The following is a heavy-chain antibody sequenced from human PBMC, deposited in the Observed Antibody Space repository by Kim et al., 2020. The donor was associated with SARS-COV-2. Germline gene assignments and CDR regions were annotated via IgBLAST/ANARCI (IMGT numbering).Heavy chain of an antibody. CDR2: IDPSDSYT. CDR3: AMESMTTVTHGDY. J-gene: IGHJ4*02. V-gene: IGHV5-10-1*01. CDR1: GYSFTSYW. Sequence: GESLKISCKGSGYSFTSYWISWVRQMPGKGLEWMGRIDPSDSYTNYSPSFQGHVTISADKSISTAYLQWSSLKASDTAMYYCAMESMTTVTHGDYWGQGTLVTVSS. D-gene: IGHD4-17*01.